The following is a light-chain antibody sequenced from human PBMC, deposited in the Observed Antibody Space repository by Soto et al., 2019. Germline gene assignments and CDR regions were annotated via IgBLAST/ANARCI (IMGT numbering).Light chain of an antibody. Sequence: EIVMTQSPACLSASPGERATLSCRASQSISRNLAWYQQKPGQAPRLLIYGASTMATGVPSRFSGSGSGTEFTLTINSLQSEDFVVYYCQHRSNWLAFGGGTKVDIK. CDR2: GAS. J-gene: IGKJ4*01. CDR1: QSISRN. V-gene: IGKV3-15*01. CDR3: QHRSNWLA.